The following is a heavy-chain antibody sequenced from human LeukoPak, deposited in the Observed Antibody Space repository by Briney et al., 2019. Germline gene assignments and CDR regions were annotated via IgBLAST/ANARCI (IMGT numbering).Heavy chain of an antibody. D-gene: IGHD1-26*01. Sequence: PSETPSLTCTVSGGSISSYYWSWIRQPPGKGLEWIGYIYYSGSTNYNPSLKSRVTISVDTSKNQFSLKLSSVTAADTAVYYCARRGSYDYYYYMDVWGKGTTVTISS. CDR2: IYYSGST. CDR3: ARRGSYDYYYYMDV. CDR1: GGSISSYY. V-gene: IGHV4-59*12. J-gene: IGHJ6*03.